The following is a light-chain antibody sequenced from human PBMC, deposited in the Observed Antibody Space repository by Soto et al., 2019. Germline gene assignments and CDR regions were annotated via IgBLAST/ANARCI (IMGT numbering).Light chain of an antibody. CDR1: SSDVGAYNY. CDR3: TSYTSTSTYV. V-gene: IGLV2-14*01. CDR2: DVT. Sequence: QSVLTQPASVSGPPGQSITIPCTGTSSDVGAYNYVSWYQHHPGKAPRLVIYDVTNRPSGISDRFSGSKSGNTASLTISGLLAEDEADYYCTSYTSTSTYVFGTGTKVTV. J-gene: IGLJ1*01.